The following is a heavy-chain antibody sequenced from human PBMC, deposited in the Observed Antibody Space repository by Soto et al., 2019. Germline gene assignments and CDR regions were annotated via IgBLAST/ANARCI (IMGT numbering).Heavy chain of an antibody. D-gene: IGHD3-22*01. Sequence: QVQLVQSGAEVKKPGASVKVSCKASGYTFTGYYMHWVRQGPGQGLEWMGWINPNSGGTNYAQKFQGRVTMTRDTSSSTAYMELSRLRSDDTAVYYCARDEVITMMIVENYGMDVWGQGTTVTVSS. CDR1: GYTFTGYY. CDR2: INPNSGGT. V-gene: IGHV1-2*02. J-gene: IGHJ6*02. CDR3: ARDEVITMMIVENYGMDV.